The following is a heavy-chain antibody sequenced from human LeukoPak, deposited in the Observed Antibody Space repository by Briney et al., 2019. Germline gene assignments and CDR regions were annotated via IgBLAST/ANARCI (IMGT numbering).Heavy chain of an antibody. V-gene: IGHV4-4*07. D-gene: IGHD6-25*01. CDR1: GGSISRYY. CDR2: MSTSGNS. J-gene: IGHJ5*02. Sequence: PSETLSLTCTVSGGSISRYYWSWIRQPAGKGLEWIGRMSTSGNSNYIPSLVSRVTMSVDTSKNQFSLNLSSVTAADTAVYYCARESGSMRWFDPWGQGTLVTVSS. CDR3: ARESGSMRWFDP.